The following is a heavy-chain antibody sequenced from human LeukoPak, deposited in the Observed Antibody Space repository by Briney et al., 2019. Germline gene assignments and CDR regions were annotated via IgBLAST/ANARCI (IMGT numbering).Heavy chain of an antibody. V-gene: IGHV3-30*02. CDR1: GFSFSTYG. J-gene: IGHJ4*02. CDR2: IRYDATNK. D-gene: IGHD2-21*01. Sequence: GGSLRLSCTTSGFSFSTYGMHWVRQAPGKGLEWVAFIRYDATNKYYADSVKGRFTISKDNSKNTLYLQMNSLRAEDTAVYYCAKDMRHTDYWGQGTLVTVSS. CDR3: AKDMRHTDY.